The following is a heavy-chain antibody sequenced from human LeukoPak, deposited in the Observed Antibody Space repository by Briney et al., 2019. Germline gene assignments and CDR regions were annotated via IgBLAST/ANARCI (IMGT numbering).Heavy chain of an antibody. Sequence: SETLSLTCAVHGESLSGFYWSWIRQPPGKGLEWIGEINHSGTTNYNPSLKNRVTISVDTSKNQVFLDLASVTAADTAVYYCARASSFDKTTRWNPAYFGPWGPGSLVTVAS. V-gene: IGHV4-34*01. CDR1: GESLSGFY. J-gene: IGHJ5*02. CDR2: INHSGTT. D-gene: IGHD1-1*01. CDR3: ARASSFDKTTRWNPAYFGP.